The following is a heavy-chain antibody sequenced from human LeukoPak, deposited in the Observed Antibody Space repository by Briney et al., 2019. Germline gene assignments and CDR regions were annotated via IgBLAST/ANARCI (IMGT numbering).Heavy chain of an antibody. CDR3: AGHRHSGYDLHFDY. CDR2: IYYSGST. Sequence: SETLSLTCTVSGGSISSYYWSWIRQPPGKGLEWIGYIYYSGSTNYNPSLKSRVTISADTSKNQFSLKLSSVTAADTAVYYCAGHRHSGYDLHFDYWGQGTLVTVSS. J-gene: IGHJ4*02. D-gene: IGHD5-12*01. CDR1: GGSISSYY. V-gene: IGHV4-59*08.